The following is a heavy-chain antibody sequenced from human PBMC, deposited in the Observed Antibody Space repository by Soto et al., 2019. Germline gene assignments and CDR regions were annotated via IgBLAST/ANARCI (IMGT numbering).Heavy chain of an antibody. CDR3: ARSQRGIQLWLRPFDY. CDR1: GFTFSSYS. CDR2: ISSSSSTI. J-gene: IGHJ4*02. V-gene: IGHV3-48*02. D-gene: IGHD5-18*01. Sequence: GGSLRLSCAASGFTFSSYSMNWVRQAPGKGLEWVSYISSSSSTIYYADSVKGRFTISRDNAKNSRYLQMNSLGDEDTAVYYCARSQRGIQLWLRPFDYWGQGTLVTVSS.